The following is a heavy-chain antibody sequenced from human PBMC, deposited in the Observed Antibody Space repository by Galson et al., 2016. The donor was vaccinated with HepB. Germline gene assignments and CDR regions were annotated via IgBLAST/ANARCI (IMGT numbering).Heavy chain of an antibody. CDR2: FDPEDGEV. J-gene: IGHJ4*02. D-gene: IGHD3-16*02. CDR3: ATFPHVWGSYRD. CDR1: GYTFTELT. Sequence: SVKVSCKVSGYTFTELTMHWVRQAPGKGFEWMGGFDPEDGEVIYAQKFQGRIIMTEDTSTDTAYMELTSLTSQDTAVYYCATFPHVWGSYRDWGQGTLVTVSS. V-gene: IGHV1-24*01.